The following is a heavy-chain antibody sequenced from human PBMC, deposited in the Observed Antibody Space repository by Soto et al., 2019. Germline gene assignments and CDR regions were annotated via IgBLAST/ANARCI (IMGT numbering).Heavy chain of an antibody. D-gene: IGHD3-10*01. J-gene: IGHJ4*02. Sequence: GGSLRLSCAASGFTFSSYAMSWVRQAPGKGLEWVSAISGSGGSTYYADSVKGRFTISRDNSKNTLYLQMNSLRAKDTAVYYCAKSYYGSGSYSDYFDYWGQGTLVTVSS. CDR2: ISGSGGST. CDR1: GFTFSSYA. V-gene: IGHV3-23*01. CDR3: AKSYYGSGSYSDYFDY.